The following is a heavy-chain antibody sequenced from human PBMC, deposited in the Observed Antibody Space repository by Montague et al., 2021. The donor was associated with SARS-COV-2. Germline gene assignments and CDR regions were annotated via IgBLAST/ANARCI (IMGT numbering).Heavy chain of an antibody. CDR3: ATLPPSITIFGVVQGYYFDD. J-gene: IGHJ4*02. CDR2: KYYSGST. CDR1: GASISSRSYY. V-gene: IGHV4-39*01. Sequence: SETRSLTCTVSGASISSRSYYWGWIRQPPGKGLEWIGFKYYSGSTYYNPTLKSRVTISVDTSKNQFSLKLSSVTAAGTAVYYCATLPPSITIFGVVQGYYFDDWGQGTLVTVSS. D-gene: IGHD3-3*01.